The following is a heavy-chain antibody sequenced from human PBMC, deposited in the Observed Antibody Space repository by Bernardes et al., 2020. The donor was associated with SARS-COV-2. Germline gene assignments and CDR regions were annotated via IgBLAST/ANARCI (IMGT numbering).Heavy chain of an antibody. CDR2: INPNSGGT. CDR1: GYTFTGYY. V-gene: IGHV1-2*04. CDR3: ARAMVTGNYYYGMDV. D-gene: IGHD5-18*01. J-gene: IGHJ6*02. Sequence: ASVKVSCKASGYTFTGYYMHWVRQAPGQGLEWMGWINPNSGGTNYAQKFQGWVTMTRDTSISTAYMELSSVTAADTAVYYCARAMVTGNYYYGMDVWGQGTTVTVSS.